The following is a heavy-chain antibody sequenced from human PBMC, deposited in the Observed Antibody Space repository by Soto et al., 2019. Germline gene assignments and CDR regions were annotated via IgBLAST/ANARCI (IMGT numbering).Heavy chain of an antibody. CDR2: IYHSGST. J-gene: IGHJ4*02. CDR3: ARDNPPPGYYDYAWGSYRYSFDY. CDR1: DYSIRSGYY. V-gene: IGHV4-38-2*02. D-gene: IGHD3-16*02. Sequence: SETLSLTCAVSDYSIRSGYYWGWIRQPPGKGLEWIGSIYHSGSTYYNPSLKSRVTISVDTSKNQISLKLSSVTAADTAVYYCARDNPPPGYYDYAWGSYRYSFDYWGQGTLVTVSS.